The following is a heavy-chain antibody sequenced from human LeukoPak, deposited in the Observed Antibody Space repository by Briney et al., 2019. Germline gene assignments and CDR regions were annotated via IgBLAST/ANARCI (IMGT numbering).Heavy chain of an antibody. D-gene: IGHD3-10*01. CDR3: ARALDYHGSGASIEY. J-gene: IGHJ4*02. Sequence: PGESLRLSCAASGFTFSNYDMSWVRQAPGKGLQWVSDISAGGDNTDYADSVKGRFTISRDNAKNSLYLQMNSLRAEDTAVYYCARALDYHGSGASIEYWGQGTLVTVSS. CDR1: GFTFSNYD. CDR2: ISAGGDNT. V-gene: IGHV3-23*01.